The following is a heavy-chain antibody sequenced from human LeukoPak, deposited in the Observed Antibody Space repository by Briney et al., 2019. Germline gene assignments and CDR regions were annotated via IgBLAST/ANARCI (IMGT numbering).Heavy chain of an antibody. CDR1: GGSISSYY. D-gene: IGHD1-26*01. V-gene: IGHV4-39*01. Sequence: SETLSLTCTVSGGSISSYYWSWIRQPPGKGLEWIGSIYYSGSTYYNPSLKSRITMSVNTSKNQFSLKLSSVTAADTAVYYCARPNSGDAFDIWGQGTMVIVSS. CDR3: ARPNSGDAFDI. J-gene: IGHJ3*02. CDR2: IYYSGST.